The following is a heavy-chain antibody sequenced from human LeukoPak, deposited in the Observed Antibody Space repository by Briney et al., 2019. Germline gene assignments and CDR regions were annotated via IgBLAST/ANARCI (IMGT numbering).Heavy chain of an antibody. Sequence: GGSLRLSCAASGFTFSSYWMSWVRQAPGKGLEWVANIKQDGSEKYYVDSVKGRFTISRDNAKNSLYLQMNSLRAEDTAVYYCARVGTTWYNYFDYWGRGTLVTVSS. CDR2: IKQDGSEK. V-gene: IGHV3-7*04. J-gene: IGHJ4*02. D-gene: IGHD6-13*01. CDR1: GFTFSSYW. CDR3: ARVGTTWYNYFDY.